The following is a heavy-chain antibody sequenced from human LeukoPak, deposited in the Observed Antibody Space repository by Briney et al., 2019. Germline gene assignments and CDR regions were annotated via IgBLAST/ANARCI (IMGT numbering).Heavy chain of an antibody. CDR1: GFGVHTFA. CDR3: AKDWDIQLWSLRPDY. Sequence: GGSLRLSCAVSGFGVHTFAMSWVRQAPGKGLEWLASITKYDGRLYYADSVRGRFTISRDTSQNELYLQMNSLRAEDTAVYYCAKDWDIQLWSLRPDYWGQGTLVTVSS. CDR2: ITKYDGRL. J-gene: IGHJ4*02. D-gene: IGHD5-18*01. V-gene: IGHV3-21*06.